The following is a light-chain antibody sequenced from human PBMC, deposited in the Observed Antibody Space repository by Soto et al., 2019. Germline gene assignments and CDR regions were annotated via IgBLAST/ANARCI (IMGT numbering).Light chain of an antibody. J-gene: IGKJ1*01. CDR1: QSISSW. CDR3: QQYNSYRRT. Sequence: DIQMTQSPSTLSASVGDRVTITCRASQSISSWLAWYQQKPGKAAKLLIYKASSLESGVPSRFSGSGSGTEFTLTISSLQPDDFATYYCQQYNSYRRTFGQGTKVEIK. V-gene: IGKV1-5*03. CDR2: KAS.